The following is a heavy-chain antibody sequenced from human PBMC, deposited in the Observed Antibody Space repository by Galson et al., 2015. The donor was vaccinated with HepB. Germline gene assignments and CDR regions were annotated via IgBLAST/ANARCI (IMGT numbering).Heavy chain of an antibody. CDR1: GFTFSSYA. D-gene: IGHD2-2*01. V-gene: IGHV3-23*01. CDR3: AKVCELPAANTPKYYYYYMDV. J-gene: IGHJ6*03. Sequence: SLRLSCAASGFTFSSYAMSWVRQAPGKGLEWVSAISGSGGSTYYADSVKGRFSISRDNSTNTLYLQMNSLRAEDTAVYYCAKVCELPAANTPKYYYYYMDVWGKGTTVTVSS. CDR2: ISGSGGST.